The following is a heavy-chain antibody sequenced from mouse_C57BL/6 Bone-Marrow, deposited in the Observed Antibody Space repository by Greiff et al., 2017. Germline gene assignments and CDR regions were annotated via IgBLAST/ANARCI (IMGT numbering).Heavy chain of an antibody. CDR3: ARKGYFDV. J-gene: IGHJ1*03. CDR2: IDPSDSET. Sequence: VQLQQPGAELVRPGSSVKLSCKASVYTFTSYWMHWVKKRPIQGLEWIGNIDPSDSETNYNQKFMGKATLTVDKSSSTAYMLLSSLTSEDTAVYYCARKGYFDVWGTGTTVTVSS. V-gene: IGHV1-52*01. CDR1: VYTFTSYW.